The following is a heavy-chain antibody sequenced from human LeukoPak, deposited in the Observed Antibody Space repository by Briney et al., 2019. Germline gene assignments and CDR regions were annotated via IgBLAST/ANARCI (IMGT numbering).Heavy chain of an antibody. D-gene: IGHD3-16*01. V-gene: IGHV3-48*04. CDR1: GFTFSSYD. CDR2: ISPSSTRI. Sequence: AGGSLRLSCAASGFTFSSYDMNWVRQAPGKGLEWVSYISPSSTRIDYAASVRGRFTISRDNAKRSLYLQMSNLRAEDTAVYYCARMNYVSSGCGAPFDDWGQGTLVTVSS. CDR3: ARMNYVSSGCGAPFDD. J-gene: IGHJ4*02.